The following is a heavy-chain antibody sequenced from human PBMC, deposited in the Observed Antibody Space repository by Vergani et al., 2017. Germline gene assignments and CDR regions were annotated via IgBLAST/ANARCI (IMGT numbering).Heavy chain of an antibody. CDR2: IDWDDDK. V-gene: IGHV2-70*04. CDR1: GFSLSTSGMR. CDR3: ARSSNWGSTGFDC. J-gene: IGHJ4*02. Sequence: QVTLKESGPALVKPTQTLTLTCTFSGFSLSTSGMRVSWNRQPPGKALDWLARIDWDDDKFYSTSLKTRLTISKDTSKNQVVLTMTNMDPVDTATYYCARSSNWGSTGFDCWGQGTLVTVSS. D-gene: IGHD7-27*01.